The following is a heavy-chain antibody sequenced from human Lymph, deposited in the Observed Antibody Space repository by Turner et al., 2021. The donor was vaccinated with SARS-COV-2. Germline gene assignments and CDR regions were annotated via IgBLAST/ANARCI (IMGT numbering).Heavy chain of an antibody. V-gene: IGHV1-69*10. D-gene: IGHD6-13*01. CDR2: IIPILCIE. Sequence: QVQLVQSGAEVKKPGSSVKVSCKASGGTFSSSAISWVRQAPGQGLEWMGVIIPILCIENNTKKFQGRDTITADKPTRTAYMELSRLISEETAVYYCARIVAPGMGGGVYYYYYGMDVWGQGTTVTVSS. J-gene: IGHJ6*02. CDR1: GGTFSSSA. CDR3: ARIVAPGMGGGVYYYYYGMDV.